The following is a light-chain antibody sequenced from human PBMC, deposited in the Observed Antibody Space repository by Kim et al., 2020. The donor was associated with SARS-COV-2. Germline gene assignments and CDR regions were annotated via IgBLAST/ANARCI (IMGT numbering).Light chain of an antibody. CDR1: QSVLYSSNNKNY. Sequence: TINCKSSQSVLYSSNNKNYLAWYQQKPGQPPKLLIYWASTRESGVPDRFSGSGSGTDFTLTISSLQAEDVAVYYCQQYYSPPPWTFGQGTKVEIK. V-gene: IGKV4-1*01. J-gene: IGKJ1*01. CDR3: QQYYSPPPWT. CDR2: WAS.